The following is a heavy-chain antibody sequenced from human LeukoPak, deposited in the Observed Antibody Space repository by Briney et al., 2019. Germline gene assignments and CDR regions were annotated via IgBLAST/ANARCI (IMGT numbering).Heavy chain of an antibody. Sequence: ASVKVSCKASGYTFTSYGISWVRQAPGQGPEWMGWISAYNGNTNYAQKLQGRVTMTTDTSTSTAYMELRSLRSDDTAVYYCARSDSIVGATRVDYWGQGTLVTVSS. V-gene: IGHV1-18*01. CDR2: ISAYNGNT. J-gene: IGHJ4*02. CDR3: ARSDSIVGATRVDY. CDR1: GYTFTSYG. D-gene: IGHD1-26*01.